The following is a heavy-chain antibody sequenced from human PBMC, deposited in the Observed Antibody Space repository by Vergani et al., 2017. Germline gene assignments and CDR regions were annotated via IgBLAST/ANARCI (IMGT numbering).Heavy chain of an antibody. Sequence: EVQLVESGGGLVQPGGSLRLSCAASGFTVSSNYMSWVRQAPGKGLEWVSVISGSGGSTYYADSVKGRFTISRDNSKNTLYLQMNSLRADDTAVYYCARPLGIAETAGGYWGQGTLVTVSS. CDR1: GFTVSSNY. CDR3: ARPLGIAETAGGY. CDR2: ISGSGGST. D-gene: IGHD6-13*01. V-gene: IGHV3-23*04. J-gene: IGHJ4*02.